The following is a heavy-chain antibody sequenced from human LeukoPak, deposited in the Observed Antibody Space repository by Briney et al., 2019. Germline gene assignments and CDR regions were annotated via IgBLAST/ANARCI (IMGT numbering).Heavy chain of an antibody. D-gene: IGHD3-16*01. J-gene: IGHJ6*03. Sequence: SETLSLTCTVSGGSISSYYWSWIRQHAGKGLEWIGRIYTTGSTNYNPSLKSRVTMSVDTSKNQFSLELTSVTAADTAVYYCARNYGYFMDVWDKGTTVTVSS. V-gene: IGHV4-4*07. CDR3: ARNYGYFMDV. CDR1: GGSISSYY. CDR2: IYTTGST.